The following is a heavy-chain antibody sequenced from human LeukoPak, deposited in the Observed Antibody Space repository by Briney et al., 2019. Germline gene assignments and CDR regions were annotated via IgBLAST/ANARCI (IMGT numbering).Heavy chain of an antibody. CDR2: IKSKTDGGTT. J-gene: IGHJ5*02. CDR3: TTGQDIVVVPAASEDWFDP. Sequence: GGSLRLSCAASGFTFSNAWMSWVRQAPGKGLEWVGRIKSKTDGGTTDYAAPVKGRFTISRDGSKSTLYLQMNSLKTEDTAVYYCTTGQDIVVVPAASEDWFDPWGQGTLVTVSS. D-gene: IGHD2-2*01. CDR1: GFTFSNAW. V-gene: IGHV3-15*01.